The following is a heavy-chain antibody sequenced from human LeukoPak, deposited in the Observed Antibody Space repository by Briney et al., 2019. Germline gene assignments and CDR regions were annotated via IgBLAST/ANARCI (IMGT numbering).Heavy chain of an antibody. V-gene: IGHV4-39*07. Sequence: SETLSLTCTVSSGSISTSNYYWGWLRQPPGKALEWIGNIFYSGSTYYSPSPKSRVTISLDTSRNQFSLKLNSVTAAHRAVYYCQLVRGGGYFDYWGVGTLVTVSS. CDR1: SGSISTSNYY. D-gene: IGHD3-10*01. CDR3: QLVRGGGYFDY. J-gene: IGHJ4*02. CDR2: IFYSGST.